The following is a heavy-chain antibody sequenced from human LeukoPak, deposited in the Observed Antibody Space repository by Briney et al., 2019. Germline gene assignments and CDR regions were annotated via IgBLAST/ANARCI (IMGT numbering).Heavy chain of an antibody. CDR1: GFTFSSYS. D-gene: IGHD3-10*02. CDR3: AELGITMIGGV. V-gene: IGHV3-21*01. CDR2: ISSSSSYI. Sequence: AGGSLRLSCAASGFTFSSYSMNWVRQAPGKGLEWVSSISSSSSYIYYADSVKGRFTISRDNAKNSLYLQMNSLRAEDTAVYYCAELGITMIGGVWGKGTAVTISS. J-gene: IGHJ6*04.